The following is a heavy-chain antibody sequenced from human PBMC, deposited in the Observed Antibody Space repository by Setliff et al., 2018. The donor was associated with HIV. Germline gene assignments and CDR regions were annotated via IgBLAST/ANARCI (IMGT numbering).Heavy chain of an antibody. Sequence: GASVKVSCKASGYSFTAYYIHFVRQAPGQGLEWMGWIQTNSGGTKSAQKFQGRVTMTRDTSISTAYMDLSRLRSDDTAVYYCARDSGYKSSWYGAFDIWGQGTMVTVSS. V-gene: IGHV1-2*02. CDR3: ARDSGYKSSWYGAFDI. J-gene: IGHJ3*02. CDR1: GYSFTAYY. CDR2: IQTNSGGT. D-gene: IGHD6-13*01.